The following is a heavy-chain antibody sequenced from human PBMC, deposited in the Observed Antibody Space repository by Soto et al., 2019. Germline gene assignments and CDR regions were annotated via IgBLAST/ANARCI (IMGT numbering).Heavy chain of an antibody. CDR1: GYTFTSYG. J-gene: IGHJ6*02. D-gene: IGHD1-26*01. CDR3: AIMVDATVGGLPYYYYGMDV. Sequence: ASVKVSCKASGYTFTSYGISWVRQAPGQGLEWMGWISAYNGNTNYAQKLQGRVTMTTDTSTSTAYMELRSLRSDDTAVYYCAIMVDATVGGLPYYYYGMDVWGQGTTVTVSS. V-gene: IGHV1-18*01. CDR2: ISAYNGNT.